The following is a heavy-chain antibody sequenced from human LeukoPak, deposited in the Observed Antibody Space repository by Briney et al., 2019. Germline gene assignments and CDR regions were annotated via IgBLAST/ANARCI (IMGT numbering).Heavy chain of an antibody. D-gene: IGHD3-10*01. J-gene: IGHJ4*02. CDR1: GGTFSSYA. CDR2: IIPIFGTA. V-gene: IGHV1-69*13. CDR3: AYYGPGSYYSPFDY. Sequence: SVKVSCKASGGTFSSYAISWVRQAPGQGLEWMGGIIPIFGTANYAQKFQGRVTITADESTSTAYMELSSLRSEDTAVYYCAYYGPGSYYSPFDYWGQGTLVTVSS.